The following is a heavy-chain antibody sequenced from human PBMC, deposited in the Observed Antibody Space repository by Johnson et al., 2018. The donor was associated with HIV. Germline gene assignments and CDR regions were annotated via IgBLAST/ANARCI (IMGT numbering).Heavy chain of an antibody. CDR3: AKEGTMGYAFDM. CDR2: ITWNSGKI. J-gene: IGHJ3*02. V-gene: IGHV3-20*04. CDR1: GFNFDDHA. D-gene: IGHD3-3*01. Sequence: VQLVESGGGVLRPGGSLRLSCIVSGFNFDDHAMSWVRQPPGKGLEWVSGITWNSGKIDYPGSVKGRFTISRDNAKNSLYLQMNSLRAEDTALYYCAKEGTMGYAFDMWGQGTMVTVSS.